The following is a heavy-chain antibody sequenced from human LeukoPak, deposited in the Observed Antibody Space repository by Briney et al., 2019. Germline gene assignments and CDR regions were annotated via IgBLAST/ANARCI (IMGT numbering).Heavy chain of an antibody. D-gene: IGHD1-26*01. J-gene: IGHJ4*02. Sequence: SETLSLTCTVTGGSFSTYYWSWIRQPPGKGLEGIGHFYYSGSTTYNPSLKSRVTFSVDTSSNQFSLKLTSVTAADTALYYCARGQGGNYYLNYFDYWGQGALVTVSS. CDR2: FYYSGST. CDR1: GGSFSTYY. CDR3: ARGQGGNYYLNYFDY. V-gene: IGHV4-59*01.